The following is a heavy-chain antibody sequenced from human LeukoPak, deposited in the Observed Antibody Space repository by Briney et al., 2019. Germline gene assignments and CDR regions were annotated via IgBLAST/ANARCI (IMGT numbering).Heavy chain of an antibody. D-gene: IGHD2-15*01. J-gene: IGHJ5*02. CDR2: IYYSGRT. CDR3: ARDSAGDYWLDP. V-gene: IGHV4-39*07. Sequence: SETLSLTCTVSGGSISSSSYYWGWIRQPPGKGLEWIGSIYYSGRTSFNGSLKTRITMSVDTPKNQFSLKLTSVPTADAAVFFCARDSAGDYWLDPWGQGTPVTVSS. CDR1: GGSISSSSYY.